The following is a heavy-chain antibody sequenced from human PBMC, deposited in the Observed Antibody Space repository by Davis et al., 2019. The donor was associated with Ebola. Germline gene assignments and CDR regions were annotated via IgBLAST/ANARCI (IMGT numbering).Heavy chain of an antibody. CDR1: GFTFSSYA. J-gene: IGHJ6*02. Sequence: GGSLRLSCSVSGFTFSSYAMHWVRQAPGKGLEYASVISSNGGSTYYADPVKGRFTVSRDNAKNSLYLQMNSLRAEDTAVYYCARHYVHDYYMGLDVWGQGTTVIVSS. CDR3: ARHYVHDYYMGLDV. V-gene: IGHV3-64*04. D-gene: IGHD3-16*01. CDR2: ISSNGGST.